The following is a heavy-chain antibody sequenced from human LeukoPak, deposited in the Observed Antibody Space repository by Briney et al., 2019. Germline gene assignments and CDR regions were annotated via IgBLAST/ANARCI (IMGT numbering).Heavy chain of an antibody. CDR2: ISSSSSYI. J-gene: IGHJ4*02. D-gene: IGHD6-13*01. CDR1: GFTFSRYN. V-gene: IGHV3-21*01. Sequence: GGSLRLSCAASGFTFSRYNMNWVRQAPGKGLEWVSSISSSSSYIYYADSVKGRFTISRDNAKNSLYLQMNSLRAEDTAVYYCARGAAAGPFDYWGQGTLVTVSS. CDR3: ARGAAAGPFDY.